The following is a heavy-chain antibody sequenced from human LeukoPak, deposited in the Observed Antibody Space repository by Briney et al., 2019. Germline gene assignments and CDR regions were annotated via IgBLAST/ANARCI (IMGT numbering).Heavy chain of an antibody. Sequence: GGSLRLSCAASGFTFSDYYMSWIRQAPGKGLEWVSYISSSGSTIYYADSVKGRFTISRDNAKNSLYLQMNSLRAEDTAVYYCARDPGWDGSGSYYDAFDIWGQGTMVTVSS. CDR3: ARDPGWDGSGSYYDAFDI. J-gene: IGHJ3*02. D-gene: IGHD3-10*01. V-gene: IGHV3-11*01. CDR1: GFTFSDYY. CDR2: ISSSGSTI.